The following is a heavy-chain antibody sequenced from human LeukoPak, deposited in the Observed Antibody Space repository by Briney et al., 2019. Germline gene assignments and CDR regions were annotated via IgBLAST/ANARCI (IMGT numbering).Heavy chain of an antibody. Sequence: PGGSLRLSCAASGFTFSSYAMSWVRQAPGKGLEWVSAISGSGGSTYYADSVKGRFTISRDNSKNTLYPQMNSLRAEDTAVYYCAKSTIGILNSSGWWDELYFDYWGQGTLVTVSS. D-gene: IGHD6-19*01. CDR2: ISGSGGST. CDR1: GFTFSSYA. J-gene: IGHJ4*02. CDR3: AKSTIGILNSSGWWDELYFDY. V-gene: IGHV3-23*01.